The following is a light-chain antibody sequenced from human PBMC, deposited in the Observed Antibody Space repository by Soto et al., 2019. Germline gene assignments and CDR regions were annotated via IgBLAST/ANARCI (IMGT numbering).Light chain of an antibody. CDR2: DAS. CDR3: QQYNSWPPIT. CDR1: ESDSRN. V-gene: IGKV3-15*01. J-gene: IGKJ5*01. Sequence: EVVMTQSPATLSVSPGERATLSCRASESDSRNLAWYQQKPGQAPRLLIYDASTRATGIPDRFSGGGSGTEFTLTISSLQSEDFVVYYCQQYNSWPPITFGQGTRLEI.